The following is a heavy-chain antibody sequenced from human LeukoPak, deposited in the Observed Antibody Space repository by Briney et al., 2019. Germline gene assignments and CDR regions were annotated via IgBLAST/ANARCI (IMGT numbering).Heavy chain of an antibody. CDR3: ARAYSSSWYDF. J-gene: IGHJ5*01. CDR1: GFTFSSYA. Sequence: GGTLRLSCAASGFTFSSYAMSWVRQAPGKGLEWVSGISGNSVSTYYADSVKGRFTISRDNSKNTLFLQMSSLRAEDTAVYYCARAYSSSWYDFWGQGTLVTVSS. D-gene: IGHD6-13*01. V-gene: IGHV3-23*01. CDR2: ISGNSVST.